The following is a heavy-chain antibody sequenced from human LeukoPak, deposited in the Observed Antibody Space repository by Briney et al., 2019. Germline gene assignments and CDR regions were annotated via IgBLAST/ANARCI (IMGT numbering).Heavy chain of an antibody. Sequence: GGSLRLSCAASGFTFSSYGMSWVRQAPGKGLEWVSAISGSGGSTYYADSVKGRFTISRDNSKNTLYLQMNSLRAEDTAVYYCARDSGSYYGWFDPWGQGTLVTVSS. D-gene: IGHD1-26*01. CDR2: ISGSGGST. CDR1: GFTFSSYG. V-gene: IGHV3-23*01. J-gene: IGHJ5*02. CDR3: ARDSGSYYGWFDP.